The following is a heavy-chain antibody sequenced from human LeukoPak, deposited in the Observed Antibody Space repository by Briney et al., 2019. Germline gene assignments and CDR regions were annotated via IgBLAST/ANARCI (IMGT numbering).Heavy chain of an antibody. CDR2: ISGSGGST. CDR3: AHIDYVDTAMENYFDY. CDR1: GFTLSSYA. Sequence: PGGSLRLSCAASGFTLSSYAMSWVRQAPGKGLEWVSAISGSGGSTYYADSVKGRFTISRDNSKNTLYLQMNSLRAEDTAVYYCAHIDYVDTAMENYFDYWGQGTLVTVSS. D-gene: IGHD5-18*01. J-gene: IGHJ4*02. V-gene: IGHV3-23*01.